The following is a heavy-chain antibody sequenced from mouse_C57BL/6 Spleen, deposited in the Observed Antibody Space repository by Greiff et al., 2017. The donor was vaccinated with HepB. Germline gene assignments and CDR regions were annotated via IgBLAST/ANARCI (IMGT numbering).Heavy chain of an antibody. CDR3: ASITTVVAQWYFDV. CDR2: IDPSDSYT. V-gene: IGHV1-69*01. D-gene: IGHD1-1*01. CDR1: GYTFTSYW. Sequence: VQLQQPGAELVMPGASVKLSCKASGYTFTSYWMHWVKQRPGQGLEWIGEIDPSDSYTNYNQKFKGKSTLTVDKSSSTAYMQLSSLTSEDSAVYYCASITTVVAQWYFDVWGTGTTVTVSS. J-gene: IGHJ1*03.